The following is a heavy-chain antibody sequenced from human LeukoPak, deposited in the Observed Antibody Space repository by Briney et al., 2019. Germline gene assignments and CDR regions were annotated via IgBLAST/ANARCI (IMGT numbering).Heavy chain of an antibody. D-gene: IGHD6-13*01. CDR3: AREGETIAAAVFDY. J-gene: IGHJ4*02. V-gene: IGHV3-48*04. Sequence: GGSLRLSCAASGFTFSSYSMNWVRQAPGKGLEWVSYISSSSSTIYYADSVKGRFTISRDNAKNSLYRQMNSLRAEDTAVYYCAREGETIAAAVFDYWGQGTLVTVSS. CDR1: GFTFSSYS. CDR2: ISSSSSTI.